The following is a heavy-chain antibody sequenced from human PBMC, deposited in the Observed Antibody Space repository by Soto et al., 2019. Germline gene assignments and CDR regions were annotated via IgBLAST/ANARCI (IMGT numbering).Heavy chain of an antibody. D-gene: IGHD3-10*01. Sequence: QVQLQESGPGLVKPSETLSLTCTVSGGSVSSGSYYWSWIRQPPGKGLEWIGYIYYSGSTNYNPSLKSRVTISVDTSKNQCSLKLSSVTAADTAVYYCARGPRPPYGSGSEGYYYYGMDVWGQGTTVTVSS. J-gene: IGHJ6*02. CDR3: ARGPRPPYGSGSEGYYYYGMDV. CDR2: IYYSGST. V-gene: IGHV4-61*01. CDR1: GGSVSSGSYY.